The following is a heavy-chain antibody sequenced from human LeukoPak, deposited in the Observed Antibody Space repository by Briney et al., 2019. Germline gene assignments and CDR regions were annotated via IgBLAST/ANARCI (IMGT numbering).Heavy chain of an antibody. V-gene: IGHV3-48*03. Sequence: GGSLRLSCAASGFTFSSYEMNWVRQAPGKGLEWVSYISSSGSTIYYADSVKGRFTISRDNAKNSLYLQMNSLRAEDTAVYYCARVTMVRGVISYWGQGTLVTVSS. CDR3: ARVTMVRGVISY. CDR1: GFTFSSYE. CDR2: ISSSGSTI. J-gene: IGHJ4*02. D-gene: IGHD3-10*01.